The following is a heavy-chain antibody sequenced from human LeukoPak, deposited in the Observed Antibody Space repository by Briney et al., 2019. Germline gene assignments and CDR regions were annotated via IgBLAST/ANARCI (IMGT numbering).Heavy chain of an antibody. CDR1: GGSTSSSGYY. Sequence: TLSLTCTVSGGSTSSSGYYWNWIRQQPGKGLEWLGYINFSGGTYYNPSLKSRGTMSLDTSKIQFALKLSSVTAADTAVYYCARGIAATGTFDSWGQGTLLTVSS. J-gene: IGHJ4*02. D-gene: IGHD6-13*01. V-gene: IGHV4-31*03. CDR3: ARGIAATGTFDS. CDR2: INFSGGT.